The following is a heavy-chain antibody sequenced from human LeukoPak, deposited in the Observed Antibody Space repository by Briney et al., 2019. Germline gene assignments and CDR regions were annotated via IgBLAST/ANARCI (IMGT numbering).Heavy chain of an antibody. J-gene: IGHJ4*02. V-gene: IGHV3-7*01. CDR1: GFTFSSYW. Sequence: GGSLRLSCAASGFTFSSYWMSWVRQAPGKGLEWVATINQDGSEKYYVDSVKGRFTISRDNAKNSLYLQMNSLRAEDTAVYYCAAQYYDFWSGMYYFDYWGQGTLVTVSS. D-gene: IGHD3-3*01. CDR2: INQDGSEK. CDR3: AAQYYDFWSGMYYFDY.